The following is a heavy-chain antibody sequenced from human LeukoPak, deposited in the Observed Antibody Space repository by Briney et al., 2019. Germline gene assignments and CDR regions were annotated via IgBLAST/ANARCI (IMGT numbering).Heavy chain of an antibody. CDR3: AIHSGALFGPKDV. CDR2: VHSSAYT. J-gene: IGHJ6*02. CDR1: GGSISSRSYY. V-gene: IGHV4-39*01. D-gene: IGHD3-3*01. Sequence: SETLALTCTVSGGSISSRSYYWGWVRQPPGKGLEWIGVVHSSAYTYYNPSLKSRVTISVDTSKSHFSLILTSVTAADTALYYCAIHSGALFGPKDVWGQGTTVTVSS.